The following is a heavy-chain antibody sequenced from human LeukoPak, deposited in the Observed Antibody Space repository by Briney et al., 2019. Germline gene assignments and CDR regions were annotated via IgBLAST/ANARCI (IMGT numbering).Heavy chain of an antibody. CDR3: ARVPGPYTTSRFDY. CDR2: IDPDSGGT. CDR1: GYTFTGYY. D-gene: IGHD2-2*02. Sequence: ASVRVSCKTSGYTFTGYYLHWVRQAPGQGLEWMGRIDPDSGGTHYARKFQVRVTVTRDTSITTVYMELSGLTSDDTAVYYCARVPGPYTTSRFDYWGQGTLVTVSS. J-gene: IGHJ4*02. V-gene: IGHV1-2*02.